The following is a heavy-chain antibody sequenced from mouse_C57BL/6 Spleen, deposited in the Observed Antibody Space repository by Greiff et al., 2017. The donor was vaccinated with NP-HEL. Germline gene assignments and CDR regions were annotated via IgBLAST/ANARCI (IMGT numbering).Heavy chain of an antibody. Sequence: EVMLVESGGGLVQPGGSMKLSCVASGFTFSNYWMNWVRQSPEKGLEWVAQIRLKSDNYATYYAESVKGRFTISRDDSKSSVYLQMNNLRAEDTGIYYCTGGGSLYYYAMDYWGQGTSVTVSS. CDR3: TGGGSLYYYAMDY. CDR1: GFTFSNYW. D-gene: IGHD1-1*01. J-gene: IGHJ4*01. V-gene: IGHV6-3*01. CDR2: IRLKSDNYAT.